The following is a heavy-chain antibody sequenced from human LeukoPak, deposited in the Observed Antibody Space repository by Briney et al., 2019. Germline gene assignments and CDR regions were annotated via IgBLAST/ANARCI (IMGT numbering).Heavy chain of an antibody. CDR2: INPNSGGT. J-gene: IGHJ3*02. CDR1: GYTFTGYY. CDR3: ARDHVKSKSWEYQLLSSVAFDI. D-gene: IGHD2-2*01. V-gene: IGHV1-2*02. Sequence: ASVKVSCKASGYTFTGYYMHWVRQAPGQGLEWMGWINPNSGGTNYAQKFQGRVTMTRDTSISTAYMELSRLRSDDTAVYYCARDHVKSKSWEYQLLSSVAFDIWGQGTMVTVSS.